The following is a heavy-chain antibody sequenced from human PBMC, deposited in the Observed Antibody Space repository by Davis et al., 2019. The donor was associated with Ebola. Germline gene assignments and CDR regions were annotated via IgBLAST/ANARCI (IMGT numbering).Heavy chain of an antibody. J-gene: IGHJ4*02. Sequence: GGSLRLSCAASGFTFGDYAIHWVRQVPGKGLEWVSGISWNSGNIGYADYVKGRFTISRDNAKNSLYLQMNSLRTEDTALYYCATIDSNGDYWGQGTLVTVSS. CDR1: GFTFGDYA. CDR2: ISWNSGNI. V-gene: IGHV3-9*01. CDR3: ATIDSNGDY. D-gene: IGHD1-1*01.